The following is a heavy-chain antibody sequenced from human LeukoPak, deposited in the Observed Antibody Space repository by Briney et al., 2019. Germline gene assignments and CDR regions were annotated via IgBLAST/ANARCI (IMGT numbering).Heavy chain of an antibody. D-gene: IGHD3-22*01. Sequence: GGSLRLSCAASGFTVSSNYMSWVRQAPGKGLKWVSVIYNAGTTYYADSVKGRFTISRDNSKNTLYLQMNSLRAEDTAVYYCCGYYDSSGYYPGGIDPWGQGTLVTVSS. V-gene: IGHV3-53*01. J-gene: IGHJ5*02. CDR2: IYNAGTT. CDR3: CGYYDSSGYYPGGIDP. CDR1: GFTVSSNY.